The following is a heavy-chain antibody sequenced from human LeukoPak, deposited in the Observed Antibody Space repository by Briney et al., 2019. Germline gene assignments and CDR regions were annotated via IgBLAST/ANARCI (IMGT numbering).Heavy chain of an antibody. CDR2: IIPIFGTA. CDR3: ATEGYTSGWYRY. V-gene: IGHV1-69*13. Sequence: SVKVSFKASGGTFSSYAISWVRQAPGQGLEWMGGIIPIFGTANYAQKFQGRVTITADESTSTAYMELSSLRSEDTAVYYCATEGYTSGWYRYWGQGTLVTVSS. D-gene: IGHD6-19*01. J-gene: IGHJ4*02. CDR1: GGTFSSYA.